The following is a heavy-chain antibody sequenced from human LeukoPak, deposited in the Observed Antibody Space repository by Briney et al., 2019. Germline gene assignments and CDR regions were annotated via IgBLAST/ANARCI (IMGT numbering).Heavy chain of an antibody. V-gene: IGHV3-23*01. D-gene: IGHD6-6*01. J-gene: IGHJ1*01. CDR3: AKDPLEQLSTIYFQN. Sequence: GGSLRLSCAASGFTFSSHTMSWVRQAPGKGLEWVSAIGGSGDSTYYADSVKGRFTISRDNPQNTLYLQMNSLRAEDTAVYYCAKDPLEQLSTIYFQNWGQGTLVTVSS. CDR1: GFTFSSHT. CDR2: IGGSGDST.